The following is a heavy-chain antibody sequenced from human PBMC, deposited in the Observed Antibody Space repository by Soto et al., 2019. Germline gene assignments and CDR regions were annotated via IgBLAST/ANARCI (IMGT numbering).Heavy chain of an antibody. Sequence: QVQLVQSGAEVKKPGSSVKVSCKASGGTFSSYTISWVRQAPGQGLEWMGRIIPILGIANYAQKFQGRVTITADKYTNTAYMELSRLRSEDTAVYYCATDKDDYGDYGIDYWGQGTLVTVSS. J-gene: IGHJ4*02. V-gene: IGHV1-69*02. CDR2: IIPILGIA. CDR3: ATDKDDYGDYGIDY. CDR1: GGTFSSYT. D-gene: IGHD4-17*01.